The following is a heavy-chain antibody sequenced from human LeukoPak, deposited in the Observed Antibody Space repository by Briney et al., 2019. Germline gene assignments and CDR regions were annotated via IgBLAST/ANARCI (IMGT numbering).Heavy chain of an antibody. CDR3: AKRQQLVQWLVQN. J-gene: IGHJ4*02. CDR2: ISSSGSTI. CDR1: GFTFSSYE. D-gene: IGHD6-19*01. V-gene: IGHV3-48*03. Sequence: GGSLRLSCAASGFTFSSYEMNWVRQAPGKGLEWVSYISSSGSTIYYADSLKGRFTISRDNSKNTLYLQMNSLRAEDTAVYYCAKRQQLVQWLVQNWGQGTLVTVSS.